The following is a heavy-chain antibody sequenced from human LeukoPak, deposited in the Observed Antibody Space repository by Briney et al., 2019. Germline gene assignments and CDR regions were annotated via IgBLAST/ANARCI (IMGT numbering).Heavy chain of an antibody. CDR2: IYTSGST. CDR1: GGSISSGTYY. V-gene: IGHV4-61*02. J-gene: IGHJ4*02. Sequence: SETLSLTCTVSGGSISSGTYYWSWIRQPAGKGLEWIVRIYTSGSTNYNPSLKSRITISVDTSKNQFSLKLSSVTAADTAVYYCARGGGVDYSFDYWGQGTLVTVSS. D-gene: IGHD3-16*01. CDR3: ARGGGVDYSFDY.